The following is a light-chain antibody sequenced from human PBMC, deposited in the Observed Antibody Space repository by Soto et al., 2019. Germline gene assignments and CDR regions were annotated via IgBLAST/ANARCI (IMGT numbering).Light chain of an antibody. CDR2: DAS. V-gene: IGKV1-33*01. CDR3: QQYDNLHLN. J-gene: IGKJ4*01. Sequence: DIQMTQSPSSLSASVGDRVTITCQASQDISNYLNWYQQKPGKAPKLLIYDASNLETGVPSRFSGSGSGTDFTFTISSLQPEDIATYYCQQYDNLHLNFGGGTKLEIK. CDR1: QDISNY.